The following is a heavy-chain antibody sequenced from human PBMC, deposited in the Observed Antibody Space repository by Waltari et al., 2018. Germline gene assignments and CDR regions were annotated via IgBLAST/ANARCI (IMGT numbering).Heavy chain of an antibody. Sequence: QVQLVESGGGVVQPGMSLRLSCAASGFSVGAFGMHWVRQAPDKGLEWVALAFFDGIKTDYADSVRGRFTISRDDSKNTLYLDINNLRVDDTGIYYCAKDAFGNTYLDHWGQGTVVTVSS. CDR1: GFSVGAFG. J-gene: IGHJ5*02. D-gene: IGHD3-10*01. V-gene: IGHV3-30*18. CDR2: AFFDGIKT. CDR3: AKDAFGNTYLDH.